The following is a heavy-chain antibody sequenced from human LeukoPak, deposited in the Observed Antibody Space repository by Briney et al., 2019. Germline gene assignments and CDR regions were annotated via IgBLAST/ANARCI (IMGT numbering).Heavy chain of an antibody. Sequence: SVKVSCKASGGTFSSYAISWVRQAPGQGLEWMGGIIPIFGTANYAQKLQGRVTMTTDTSTSTAYMELRSLRSDDTAVYYCARVAVAGTSLYWGQGTLVTVSS. CDR1: GGTFSSYA. CDR2: IIPIFGTA. CDR3: ARVAVAGTSLY. J-gene: IGHJ4*02. V-gene: IGHV1-69*05. D-gene: IGHD6-19*01.